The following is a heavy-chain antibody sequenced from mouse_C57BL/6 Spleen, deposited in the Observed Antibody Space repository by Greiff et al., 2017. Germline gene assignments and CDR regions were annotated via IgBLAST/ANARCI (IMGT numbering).Heavy chain of an antibody. V-gene: IGHV6-6*01. Sequence: EVKLVESGGGLVQPGGSMKLSCAASGFTFSDSWMDWVRQSPGKGLEWVAEIRNKANNHATYYADSVKGRFTISRDASKSSVYLQMNSLRAENTGIYACAKTTPTLFDYWGQGTTLTVSS. J-gene: IGHJ2*01. CDR2: IRNKANNHAT. CDR3: AKTTPTLFDY. CDR1: GFTFSDSW.